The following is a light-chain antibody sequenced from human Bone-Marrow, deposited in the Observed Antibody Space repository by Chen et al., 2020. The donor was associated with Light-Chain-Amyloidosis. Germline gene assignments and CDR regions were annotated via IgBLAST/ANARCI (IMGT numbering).Light chain of an antibody. J-gene: IGKJ1*01. CDR1: RDISNY. Sequence: DPQMPPAPSSLSASVGDRVTITCRASRDISNYLAWYQQKPGKAPKLLIYAASALQSGVPSRFRGCGSGSGTDFTLTINSLQPEDVATDCCKKNNRAPRTFGQGTKVEIK. CDR2: AAS. CDR3: KKNNRAPRT. V-gene: IGKV1-27*01.